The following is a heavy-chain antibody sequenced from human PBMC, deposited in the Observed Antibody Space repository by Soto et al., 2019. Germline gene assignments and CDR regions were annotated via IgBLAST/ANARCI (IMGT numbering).Heavy chain of an antibody. CDR1: GYTFTSYG. D-gene: IGHD1-1*01. V-gene: IGHV1-18*01. J-gene: IGHJ4*02. CDR3: ARGRYGDY. CDR2: ISAHNGNT. Sequence: QVHLGQSGAEVKNPGASVKVSCKASGYTFTSYGITWVRQAPGQGLEWMGWISAHNGNTDYAQKLQGRVIVTRDTSTSTAYMELRSLRSDDTAVYYCARGRYGDYWGQGALVTVSS.